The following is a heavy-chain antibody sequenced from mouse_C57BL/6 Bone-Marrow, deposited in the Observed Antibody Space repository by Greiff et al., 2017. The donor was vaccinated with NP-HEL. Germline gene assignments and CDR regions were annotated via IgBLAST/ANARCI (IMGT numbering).Heavy chain of an antibody. J-gene: IGHJ4*01. CDR2: IYPGSGNT. D-gene: IGHD1-1*01. V-gene: IGHV1-76*01. CDR3: ERSIITTVVSRMDY. Sequence: QVQLQQSGAELVRPGASVKLSCKASGYTFTDYYINWVKQRPGQGLEWIARIYPGSGNTYYNEKFKGKATLTAEKSSSTAYMQLSSLTSEESAVYFCERSIITTVVSRMDYWGQGTSVTVSS. CDR1: GYTFTDYY.